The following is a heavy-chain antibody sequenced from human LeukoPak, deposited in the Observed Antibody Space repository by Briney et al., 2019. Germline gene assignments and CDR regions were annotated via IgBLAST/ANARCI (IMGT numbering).Heavy chain of an antibody. CDR1: GFIFSSYA. CDR3: AKGYGADGGFAYVLHF. CDR2: ISNDGGAK. D-gene: IGHD5-12*01. J-gene: IGHJ4*02. Sequence: PGGSLRLSCTASGFIFSSYAMHWVRQAPGKGVEWVAVISNDGGAKHYADSVKGRFTVSRDNSRNTLYLQMNSLRGEDAAVYFCAKGYGADGGFAYVLHFWGQGALVTVSS. V-gene: IGHV3-30-3*01.